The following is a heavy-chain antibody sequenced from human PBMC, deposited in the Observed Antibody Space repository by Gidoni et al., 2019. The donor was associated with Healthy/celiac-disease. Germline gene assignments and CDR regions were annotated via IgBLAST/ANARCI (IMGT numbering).Heavy chain of an antibody. CDR2: IYPGDYET. CDR3: ARHKGYSYGDGFWFDP. D-gene: IGHD5-18*01. V-gene: IGHV5-51*01. CDR1: GYSFTSYW. J-gene: IGHJ5*02. Sequence: EVQLVQSGAEVKKPGASLKISCKGSGYSFTSYWIGWVRQMPGKGLEGMGIIYPGDYETRYSPSCQGKVTISADKAISTAYLQWSSLKASDTAMYYCARHKGYSYGDGFWFDPWGQGTLVTVSS.